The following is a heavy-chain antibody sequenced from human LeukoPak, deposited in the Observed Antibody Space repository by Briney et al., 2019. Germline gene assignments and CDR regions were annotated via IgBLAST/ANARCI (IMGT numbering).Heavy chain of an antibody. CDR2: ITLSGANT. CDR1: GFTFSSYD. Sequence: GGSLRLSCAASGFTFSSYDMSWVRQAPGKGLEWVSSITLSGANTFYADSVMGRFTISRNNSKNTLYLQMNSLSAEDTAVYYWAKRGNPAVGHHYLDVWGEGTAVSVSS. CDR3: AKRGNPAVGHHYLDV. J-gene: IGHJ6*03. D-gene: IGHD2-2*01. V-gene: IGHV3-23*01.